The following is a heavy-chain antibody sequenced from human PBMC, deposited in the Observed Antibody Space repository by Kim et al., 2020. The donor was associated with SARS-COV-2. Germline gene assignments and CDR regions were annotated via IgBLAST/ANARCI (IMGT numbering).Heavy chain of an antibody. Sequence: YEKKFQGRVTRTRDTSISTAYMELSRLRSDDTAVYYCASPVGATKGGMKYWGQGTLVTVSS. J-gene: IGHJ4*02. V-gene: IGHV1-2*02. D-gene: IGHD1-26*01. CDR3: ASPVGATKGGMKY.